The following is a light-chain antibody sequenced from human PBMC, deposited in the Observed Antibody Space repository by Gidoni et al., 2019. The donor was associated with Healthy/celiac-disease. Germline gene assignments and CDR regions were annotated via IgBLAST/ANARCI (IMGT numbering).Light chain of an antibody. CDR1: NIGSKS. V-gene: IGLV3-21*03. CDR3: QVCDSSSDLVV. J-gene: IGLJ2*01. Sequence: SYVRTQPHSGAGAPGKTARITGGGNNIGSKSVHWYQQKPGQAPVLGVSDDSDRPSGFPERFSGSHSGNTATLTISRVAAGDEADYSCQVCDSSSDLVVFGGGTKLTVL. CDR2: DDS.